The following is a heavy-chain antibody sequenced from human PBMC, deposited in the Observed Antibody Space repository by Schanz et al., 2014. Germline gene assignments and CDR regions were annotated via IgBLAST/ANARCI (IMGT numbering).Heavy chain of an antibody. CDR3: ARSLECGAYCGGDCCSIDY. Sequence: QVQLVQSGAEVKKLGASVKVSCKASGYTFTDYYMHWVRQAPGQGLEWMGWINSNTGNPTYAQGFTGRFLFSLDTSVSTAYLQISSLKAEDTAVYYCARSLECGAYCGGDCCSIDYWGQGTLVTVSS. CDR2: INSNTGNP. J-gene: IGHJ4*02. CDR1: GYTFTDYY. D-gene: IGHD2-21*01. V-gene: IGHV7-4-1*02.